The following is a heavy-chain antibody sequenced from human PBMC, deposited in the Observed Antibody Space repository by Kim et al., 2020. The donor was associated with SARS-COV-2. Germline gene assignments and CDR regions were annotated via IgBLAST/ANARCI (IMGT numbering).Heavy chain of an antibody. CDR3: ARGLGYSYGWDDAFDI. D-gene: IGHD5-18*01. V-gene: IGHV4-34*01. CDR2: INHSGST. CDR1: GGSFSGYY. J-gene: IGHJ3*02. Sequence: SETLSLTCAVYGGSFSGYYWSWIRQPPGKGLEWIGEINHSGSTNYNPSLKSRVTISVDTSKNQFSLKLSSVTAADTAVYYCARGLGYSYGWDDAFDIWGQGTMVTVSS.